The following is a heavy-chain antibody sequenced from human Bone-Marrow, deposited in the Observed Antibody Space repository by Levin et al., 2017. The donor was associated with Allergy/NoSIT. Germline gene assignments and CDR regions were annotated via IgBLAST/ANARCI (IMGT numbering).Heavy chain of an antibody. Sequence: GGSLRLSCVASGFTFSTFGMNWVRQPPGKGLEWVSVISPGGENTYYAGSVTGRFTISRDNSKNTLYLQMNSLRAEDTAVYYCAIGGMSTRTLPQDCWGPGTLVTVSS. D-gene: IGHD5/OR15-5a*01. CDR1: GFTFSTFG. CDR2: ISPGGENT. J-gene: IGHJ4*02. V-gene: IGHV3-23*01. CDR3: AIGGMSTRTLPQDC.